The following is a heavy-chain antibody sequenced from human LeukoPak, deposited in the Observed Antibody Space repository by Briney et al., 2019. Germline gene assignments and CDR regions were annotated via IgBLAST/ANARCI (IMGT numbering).Heavy chain of an antibody. V-gene: IGHV4-59*01. CDR2: IYYSGST. CDR1: GGSISSYY. J-gene: IGHJ4*02. Sequence: SETLSLTCTVSGGSISSYYWSWIRQPPGKGLEWIGYIYYSGSTNYNPSLKSRVTISVDTSKNQFSLKLSSVTAADTAVYYCARDFAGYEDWGQGTLVTVSS. D-gene: IGHD6-13*01. CDR3: ARDFAGYED.